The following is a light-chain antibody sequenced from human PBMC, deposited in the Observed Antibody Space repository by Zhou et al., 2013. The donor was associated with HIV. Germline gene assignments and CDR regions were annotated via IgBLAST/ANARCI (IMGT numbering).Light chain of an antibody. Sequence: QSISSWLAWYQQKPGKVPKLLIYTASTLQNGVPSRFSGSGFGTEFYLTISSLQPDDLATYFCQQYNSYPRTFGPGT. CDR2: TAS. CDR3: QQYNSYPRT. CDR1: QSISSW. V-gene: IGKV1-5*03. J-gene: IGKJ1*01.